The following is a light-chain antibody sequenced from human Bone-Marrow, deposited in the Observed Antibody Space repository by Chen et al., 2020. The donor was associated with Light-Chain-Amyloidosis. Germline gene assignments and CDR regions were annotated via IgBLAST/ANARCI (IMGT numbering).Light chain of an antibody. CDR2: RDT. J-gene: IGLJ2*01. Sequence: SYQLTQPPSVSASPGPTARITCSGDDFPTKYAYWYQQKPGQDPVLVIHRDTERPSGISWRFSGSISGTTATLTISGVKAEDEADYHCQTADSSGTDWVIFGGGSKLTVL. CDR3: QTADSSGTDWVI. CDR1: DFPTKY. V-gene: IGLV3-25*03.